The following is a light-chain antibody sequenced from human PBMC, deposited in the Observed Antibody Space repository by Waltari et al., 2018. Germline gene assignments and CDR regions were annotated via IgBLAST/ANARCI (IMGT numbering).Light chain of an antibody. CDR3: SSYTSSSVYV. CDR1: SSDVGGYNY. V-gene: IGLV2-14*01. CDR2: DVS. J-gene: IGLJ1*01. Sequence: QSALTQPASVSGSPGQSITISCTGTSSDVGGYNYVSWYQQHPGKAPKLMIYDVSKRPSGVSNRFPDSKSGNTASLTISGLQAEDEADYYCSSYTSSSVYVFGTGTKVTVL.